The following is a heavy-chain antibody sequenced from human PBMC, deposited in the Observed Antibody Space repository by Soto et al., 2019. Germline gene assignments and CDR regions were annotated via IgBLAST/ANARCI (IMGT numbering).Heavy chain of an antibody. CDR3: ARDTMRSSWYSYYGMDV. CDR2: ISTGGSTI. Sequence: GFLRLSCTASGFTFRTYYMNWIRQAPGKGLEWASYISTGGSTIFYADSVMGRFTISRDNDKNSLSLQMNSLRAEDTAVYYCARDTMRSSWYSYYGMDVWGQGTTVTVSS. J-gene: IGHJ6*02. V-gene: IGHV3-11*04. CDR1: GFTFRTYY. D-gene: IGHD6-13*01.